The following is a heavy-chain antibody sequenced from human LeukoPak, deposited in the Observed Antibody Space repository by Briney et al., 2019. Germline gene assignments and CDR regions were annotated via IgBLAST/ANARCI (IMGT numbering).Heavy chain of an antibody. CDR3: ARGLHTCYGSGSYYRPTRYYFDY. CDR2: INHSGST. Sequence: SETLSLTCAVYGGSFSGYYWSWIRQPPGKGLEWIGEINHSGSTNYNPSLKSRVTISVDTSKNQFSLKLSSVTAADTAVYYCARGLHTCYGSGSYYRPTRYYFDYWGQGTLVTVSS. V-gene: IGHV4-34*01. J-gene: IGHJ4*02. D-gene: IGHD3-10*01. CDR1: GGSFSGYY.